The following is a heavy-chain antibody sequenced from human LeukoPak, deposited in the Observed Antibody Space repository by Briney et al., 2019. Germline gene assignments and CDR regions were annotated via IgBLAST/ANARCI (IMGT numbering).Heavy chain of an antibody. CDR1: GFTFSSYA. Sequence: GAYLRLSCAASGFTFSSYAMSWVRQAPGKGLEWVSAISGSGGSTYYADSVKGRFTISRDNSKNTLYLQMNSLRAEDTAVYYCAKDRIVVVPAASWFDPWGQGTLVTVSS. CDR3: AKDRIVVVPAASWFDP. CDR2: ISGSGGST. V-gene: IGHV3-23*01. J-gene: IGHJ5*02. D-gene: IGHD2-2*01.